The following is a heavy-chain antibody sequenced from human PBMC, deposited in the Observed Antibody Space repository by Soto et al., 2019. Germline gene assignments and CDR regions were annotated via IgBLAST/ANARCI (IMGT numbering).Heavy chain of an antibody. CDR2: VHYSGSI. Sequence: SETLSLTCSVSGGSISYEYYHWTWIRQSPGKGLEWIGYVHYSGSIMYNPSFKSRVTISVDTSKNQFSLHLSSVTAADTAVYFWVREDDGGDREYYGLDVWGQGTTVTVSS. CDR1: GGSISYEYYH. CDR3: VREDDGGDREYYGLDV. V-gene: IGHV4-30-4*08. D-gene: IGHD3-16*01. J-gene: IGHJ6*02.